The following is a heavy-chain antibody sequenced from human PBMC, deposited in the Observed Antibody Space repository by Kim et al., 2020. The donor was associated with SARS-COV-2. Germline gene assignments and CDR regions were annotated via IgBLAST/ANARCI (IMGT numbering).Heavy chain of an antibody. D-gene: IGHD3-10*01. CDR2: ISGSAAAT. V-gene: IGHV3-23*01. CDR1: GLTFSSYA. Sequence: GGSLRLSCAASGLTFSSYAMIWVRQAPGKGLEWVSLISGSAAATEYADSVKGRFTISRDNSKTTLYLQMNSLSGEDTAFYFCGNGPPLYYYGLGSAFDY. J-gene: IGHJ4*01. CDR3: GNGPPLYYYGLGSAFDY.